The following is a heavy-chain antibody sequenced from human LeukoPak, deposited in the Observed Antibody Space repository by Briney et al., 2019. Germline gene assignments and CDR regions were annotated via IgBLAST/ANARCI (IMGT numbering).Heavy chain of an antibody. D-gene: IGHD3-10*01. J-gene: IGHJ4*02. V-gene: IGHV3-7*01. CDR2: IKQEGREK. CDR1: GFTLSSNW. CDR3: ASGFPTFDY. Sequence: GGSLRLSCAASGFTLSSNWMSWGRQEAGKGMEWGANIKQEGREKYYVDSLKGRFTISRDIAKNSLYLQMNSLRAEDTAVYYCASGFPTFDYWGQGTLVTVSS.